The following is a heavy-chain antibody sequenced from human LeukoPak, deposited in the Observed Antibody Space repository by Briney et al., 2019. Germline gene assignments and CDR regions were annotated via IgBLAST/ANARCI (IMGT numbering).Heavy chain of an antibody. CDR1: GGSFSGYY. CDR2: INHSGST. D-gene: IGHD6-13*01. V-gene: IGHV4-34*01. Sequence: SETLSLTRAVYGGSFSGYYWSWIRQPPGKGLEWIGEINHSGSTNYNPSLKSRVTISVDTSKNQFSLKLSSVTAADTAVYYCARGRRIAAAGKLNWFDPWGQGTLVTVSS. J-gene: IGHJ5*02. CDR3: ARGRRIAAAGKLNWFDP.